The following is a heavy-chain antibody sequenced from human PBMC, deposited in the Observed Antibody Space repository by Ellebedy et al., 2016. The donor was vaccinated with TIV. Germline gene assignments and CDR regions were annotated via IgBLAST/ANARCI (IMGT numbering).Heavy chain of an antibody. D-gene: IGHD1-26*01. V-gene: IGHV1-2*04. Sequence: AASVKASCKASGYTFTGYYMHWVRQAPGQGPEWMGWINPNSGGTNYAQKFQGWVTMTRDTSISTAYMELSRLKSDDTAVYYCARGTNVGFYYYGLDVWGQGTTVIVSS. CDR2: INPNSGGT. CDR3: ARGTNVGFYYYGLDV. J-gene: IGHJ6*02. CDR1: GYTFTGYY.